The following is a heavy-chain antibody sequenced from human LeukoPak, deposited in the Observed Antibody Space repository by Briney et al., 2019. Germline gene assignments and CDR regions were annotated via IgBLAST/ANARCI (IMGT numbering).Heavy chain of an antibody. CDR2: IYSSGST. V-gene: IGHV4-4*07. CDR3: ARKDGDY. CDR1: GASISAFH. J-gene: IGHJ4*02. Sequence: SETLSLTCTVSGASISAFHWTWFRQPAGKTLEWIGLIYSSGSTLFNPSLKSRVAVSLDLTKNQLSLRLTSLTAADTAMYYCARKDGDYWGQGTLVTVSS.